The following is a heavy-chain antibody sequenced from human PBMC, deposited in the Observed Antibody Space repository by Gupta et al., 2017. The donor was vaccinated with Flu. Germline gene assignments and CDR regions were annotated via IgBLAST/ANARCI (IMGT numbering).Heavy chain of an antibody. V-gene: IGHV4-34*01. Sequence: QVQLQQRGAGLLKPSETLSLTCGVSGGSLSGYYWTWVRQAPGKGLEWIGEINLRGNINDNKSLKSRLTVSLDTSKNQFSVKLTSRTAADTAMYYCARRGFGYNKAFDIWGQGIPVTVSS. CDR2: INLRGNI. CDR3: ARRGFGYNKAFDI. D-gene: IGHD3-9*01. CDR1: GGSLSGYY. J-gene: IGHJ4*02.